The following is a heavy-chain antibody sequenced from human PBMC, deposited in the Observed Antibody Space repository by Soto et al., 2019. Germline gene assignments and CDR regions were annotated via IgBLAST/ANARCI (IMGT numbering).Heavy chain of an antibody. D-gene: IGHD3-16*01. Sequence: SVKVSCKASGGTFSNYVITWVRQAPGQGLEWMGGIIPMFGTANYAQKFQGRVTITADESTNTAYMELSSLRSEDTAVYYCASSLPGGHYFDYWGQGTLVTVSS. V-gene: IGHV1-69*13. J-gene: IGHJ4*02. CDR2: IIPMFGTA. CDR3: ASSLPGGHYFDY. CDR1: GGTFSNYV.